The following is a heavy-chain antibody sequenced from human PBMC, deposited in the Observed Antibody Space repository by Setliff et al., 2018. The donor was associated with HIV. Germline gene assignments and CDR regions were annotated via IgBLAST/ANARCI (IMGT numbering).Heavy chain of an antibody. CDR3: AKDSDFGGTTNWFDP. Sequence: ASVKVSCKASGYIFTDYYMHWVRQAPGQELGWMGRINPNSGGTNYAQKFQGRVTMTRDTSIATAYMDLSRLTSDDTAVYYCAKDSDFGGTTNWFDPWGQGTLVTVSS. V-gene: IGHV1-2*06. CDR2: INPNSGGT. J-gene: IGHJ5*02. D-gene: IGHD3-10*01. CDR1: GYIFTDYY.